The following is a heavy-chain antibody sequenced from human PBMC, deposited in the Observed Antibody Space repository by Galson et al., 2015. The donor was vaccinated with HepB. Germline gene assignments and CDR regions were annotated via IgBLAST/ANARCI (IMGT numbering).Heavy chain of an antibody. CDR3: AREGFSSGHAGIFDC. J-gene: IGHJ4*02. CDR2: ISAGDGRNT. V-gene: IGHV3-30*04. CDR1: GLIFSNSV. D-gene: IGHD3-22*01. Sequence: SLRLSCAASGLIFSNSVMHWVRQAPGKGLEWVALISAGDGRNTNYADSVRGRFTISRDNSKNKVFLQMNSLSAEDTAVYYCAREGFSSGHAGIFDCWGQGALVTVSS.